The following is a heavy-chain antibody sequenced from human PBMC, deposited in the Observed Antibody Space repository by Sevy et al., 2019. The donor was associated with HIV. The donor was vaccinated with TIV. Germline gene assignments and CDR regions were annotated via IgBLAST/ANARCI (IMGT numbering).Heavy chain of an antibody. V-gene: IGHV3-72*01. D-gene: IGHD6-13*01. Sequence: GGSLRLSCAASGFTFSDHYMEWVRQAPGKGLECVGRIRNKADSYTTEYAASVKGRFTISSDDSKNSLYLLMNSLKTEDKAVYYCATHAGIAAAGRVFDYWGQGTLVTVSS. CDR1: GFTFSDHY. J-gene: IGHJ4*02. CDR2: IRNKADSYTT. CDR3: ATHAGIAAAGRVFDY.